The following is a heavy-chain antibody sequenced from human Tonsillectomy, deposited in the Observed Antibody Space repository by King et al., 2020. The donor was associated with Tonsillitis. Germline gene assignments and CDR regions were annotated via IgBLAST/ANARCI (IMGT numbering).Heavy chain of an antibody. CDR1: GFTFSGSA. CDR3: TRLGYHYYGMDV. CDR2: IGSKGNSYAT. V-gene: IGHV3-73*02. D-gene: IGHD3-16*01. J-gene: IGHJ6*02. Sequence: DVQLVESGGGLVQPGGSLKLSCAASGFTFSGSAMHWVRQASGKGLEWVGRIGSKGNSYATTYAASVKGRFTISRDDSKNTAYLQMNSLKIEDTAVYYCTRLGYHYYGMDVWGQGTTVTVSS.